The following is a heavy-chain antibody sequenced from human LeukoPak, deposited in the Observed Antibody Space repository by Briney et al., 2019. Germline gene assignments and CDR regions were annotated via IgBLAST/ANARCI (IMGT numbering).Heavy chain of an antibody. J-gene: IGHJ6*02. Sequence: PGGSLRLSCAASGFTFSSYAMSWVRQAPGKGLEWVSAISGSGGSTYYADSVKGRFTISGDNSKYTLYLQMNSLRAEDTAVYYCAKTLRYFDWLLSESYYYYGMDVWGQGTTVTVSS. CDR2: ISGSGGST. CDR1: GFTFSSYA. D-gene: IGHD3-9*01. CDR3: AKTLRYFDWLLSESYYYYGMDV. V-gene: IGHV3-23*01.